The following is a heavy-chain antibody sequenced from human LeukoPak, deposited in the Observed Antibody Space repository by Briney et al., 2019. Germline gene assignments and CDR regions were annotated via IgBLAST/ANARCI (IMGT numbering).Heavy chain of an antibody. Sequence: SETLSLTCAVYGGSFSGYYWSWIRQPPGKGLEWIGEINHSGSTNYNPSLKSRVTISVDTSKNQFSLKLSSVTAADTAVYYCARAMATIPGSWYVLSWFDPWGQGTLVTVSS. V-gene: IGHV4-34*01. CDR2: INHSGST. D-gene: IGHD5-12*01. J-gene: IGHJ5*02. CDR1: GGSFSGYY. CDR3: ARAMATIPGSWYVLSWFDP.